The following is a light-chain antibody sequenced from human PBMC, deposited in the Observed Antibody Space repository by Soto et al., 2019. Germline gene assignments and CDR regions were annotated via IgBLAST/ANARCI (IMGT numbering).Light chain of an antibody. V-gene: IGKV1-17*01. CDR1: LGCRND. Sequence: DIQMTQAPSSLSASVGDRVTITCRASLGCRNDLGWYQQKPGKAPKRLIYAASSLQSGVPSRFSGSGSGTECTLSLSRLQPEAFATNDCLQHNNYPRGTFGQGTKVEIK. CDR3: LQHNNYPRGT. J-gene: IGKJ1*01. CDR2: AAS.